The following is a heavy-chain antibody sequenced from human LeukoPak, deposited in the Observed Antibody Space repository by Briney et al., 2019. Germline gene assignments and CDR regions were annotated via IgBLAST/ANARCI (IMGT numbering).Heavy chain of an antibody. D-gene: IGHD2-15*01. CDR2: IIPIFGTA. Sequence: SVKVSCKASGGTFSSYAISWVRQAPGQGLEWVGGIIPIFGTANYAQKFQGRVTITADESTSTAYMELSSLRSEDTAVYYCARESGCSGGSCYPDYWGQGTLVTVSS. CDR3: ARESGCSGGSCYPDY. CDR1: GGTFSSYA. J-gene: IGHJ4*02. V-gene: IGHV1-69*13.